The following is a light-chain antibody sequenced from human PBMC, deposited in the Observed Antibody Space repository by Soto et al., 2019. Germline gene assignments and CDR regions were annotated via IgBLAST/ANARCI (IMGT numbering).Light chain of an antibody. CDR1: SGSVSAGYY. Sequence: QTVGTQEPSFSVSPGGTVTLTCGLSSGSVSAGYYPSWYQQTPGQAPRTLIYSTSTRSSGVPDRFSGSILENKAALTITGAQADDESDYYCVLYMGSGISVFGGGTKLTVL. J-gene: IGLJ2*01. CDR2: STS. V-gene: IGLV8-61*01. CDR3: VLYMGSGISV.